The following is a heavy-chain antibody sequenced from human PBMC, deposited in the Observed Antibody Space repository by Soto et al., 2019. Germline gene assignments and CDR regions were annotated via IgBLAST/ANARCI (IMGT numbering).Heavy chain of an antibody. V-gene: IGHV1-2*04. Sequence: QVQLVQSGAEVKKPGASVKVSCKASGYTFTGYYMHWVRQAPGQGLEWMGWINPNSGGTNYAQKFQGWVTMTRDTSISTAYMELSRLRSDDTAVYYCARGGPDTAMVRELVHMEDAFDIWGQGTMVTVSS. J-gene: IGHJ3*02. D-gene: IGHD5-18*01. CDR3: ARGGPDTAMVRELVHMEDAFDI. CDR1: GYTFTGYY. CDR2: INPNSGGT.